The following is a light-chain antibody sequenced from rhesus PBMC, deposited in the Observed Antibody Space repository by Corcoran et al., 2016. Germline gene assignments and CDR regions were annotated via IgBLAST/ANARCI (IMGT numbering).Light chain of an antibody. CDR2: HAS. J-gene: IGKJ1*01. CDR1: QSVGSN. CDR3: HQYNNWRT. V-gene: IGKV3-42*02. Sequence: TVVTQSPATLSLSPGERATLSCRASQSVGSNLAWSQQKPGQAPKLLINHASSRATGIPDRFSGSGSGTEFTLTISSLEPEDVGVYFCHQYNNWRTFGQGTKVEIK.